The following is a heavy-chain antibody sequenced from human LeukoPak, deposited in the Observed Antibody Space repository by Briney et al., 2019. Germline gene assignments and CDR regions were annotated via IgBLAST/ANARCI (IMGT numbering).Heavy chain of an antibody. CDR1: GFTFSTYA. CDR2: MSYDEGTK. J-gene: IGHJ4*02. CDR3: ARGSHRFDY. V-gene: IGHV3-30-3*01. Sequence: GGSLRLSCAASGFTFSTYAMHWVRQAPGKGLEWVAHMSYDEGTKYYADSVKGRFTISRDNSKNTLYLQMNSLRAEDTAVYYCARGSHRFDYWGQGTLVTVSS.